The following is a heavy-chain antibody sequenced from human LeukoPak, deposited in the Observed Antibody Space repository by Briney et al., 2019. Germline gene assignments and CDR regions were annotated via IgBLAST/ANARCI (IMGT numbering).Heavy chain of an antibody. D-gene: IGHD5-18*01. V-gene: IGHV3-20*04. CDR2: NWNGGAT. CDR3: ATRSRGYSYGGFDY. Sequence: GGSLRLSCAASGITFSSHGMSWVRQAPGKGLEWVSGNWNGGATGYADSVKGRFTISRDNAKNSLFLQMNSLRAEDTALYYCATRSRGYSYGGFDYWGQGTLVTVSS. J-gene: IGHJ4*02. CDR1: GITFSSHG.